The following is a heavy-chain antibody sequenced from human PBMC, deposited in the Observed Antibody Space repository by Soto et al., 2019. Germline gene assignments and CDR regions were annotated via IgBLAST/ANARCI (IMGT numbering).Heavy chain of an antibody. J-gene: IGHJ5*02. CDR3: AREGPNHRLS. CDR2: ITAYNGNT. V-gene: IGHV1-18*01. D-gene: IGHD3-16*02. CDR1: AYTFTSYG. Sequence: ASVKVSCKASAYTFTSYGFSWVRQAPGQGLEWMGWITAYNGNTKYAQKLQGRVTMTTDTSTSTAYTELRSLRSDDTAVYYCAREGPNHRLSWGQGTLVTVSS.